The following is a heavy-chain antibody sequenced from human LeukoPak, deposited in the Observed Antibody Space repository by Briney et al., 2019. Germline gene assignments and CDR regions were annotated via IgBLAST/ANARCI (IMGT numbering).Heavy chain of an antibody. CDR3: ARDRTTYCSSTSCYGFDY. D-gene: IGHD2-2*01. Sequence: SETLSLTCTVSGGSISSGDYYWSWIRQPPGKGLEWIGYIYYSGSTYYNPSLKSRVTISVDTSKNQFSLKLSSVTAADTAVYYCARDRTTYCSSTSCYGFDYWGQGTLATVSS. V-gene: IGHV4-30-4*01. CDR1: GGSISSGDYY. J-gene: IGHJ4*02. CDR2: IYYSGST.